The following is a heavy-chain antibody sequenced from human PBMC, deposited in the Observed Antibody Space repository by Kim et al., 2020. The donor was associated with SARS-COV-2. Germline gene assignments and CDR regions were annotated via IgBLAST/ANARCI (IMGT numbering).Heavy chain of an antibody. CDR3: ARGGIAAPNYYRLDG. V-gene: IGHV4-34*01. J-gene: IGHJ6*01. D-gene: IGHD6-6*01. CDR1: GGSFSGYY. CDR2: INHSGST. Sequence: SETLSLTCAVYGGSFSGYYWSWIRQPPGKGLEWIGEINHSGSTNYNPSLKSRVTISVDTSKNQFSLKLSSVTAADKAVYYCARGGIAAPNYYRLDGRAQG.